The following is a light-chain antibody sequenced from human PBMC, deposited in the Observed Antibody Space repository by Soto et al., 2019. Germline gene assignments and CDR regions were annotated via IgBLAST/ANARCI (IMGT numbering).Light chain of an antibody. CDR3: CSYAGSVV. Sequence: QSVLTQPASVSGSPGQSITISCTGTSSDVGSYNLVSWYPQHPGKAPKLMIYEGSKRPSGVSNRFSGSKSGNTASLTISGLQDEDAADYYCCSYAGSVVFGGGTKLTVL. CDR1: SSDVGSYNL. J-gene: IGLJ2*01. V-gene: IGLV2-23*01. CDR2: EGS.